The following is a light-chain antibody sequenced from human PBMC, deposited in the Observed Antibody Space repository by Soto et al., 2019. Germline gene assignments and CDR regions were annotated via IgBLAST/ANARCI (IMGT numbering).Light chain of an antibody. V-gene: IGKV1-39*01. J-gene: IGKJ5*01. CDR1: QGIRNH. Sequence: IQMTQSPSSLSASVGDRVTITCRASQGIRNHLNWYLQKPGKAPKLLIYAASSLQSGVPSRFSGSGSGTDFTLTISSLQPEDSATYYCQQSYNTPTFGQGTRLEVK. CDR3: QQSYNTPT. CDR2: AAS.